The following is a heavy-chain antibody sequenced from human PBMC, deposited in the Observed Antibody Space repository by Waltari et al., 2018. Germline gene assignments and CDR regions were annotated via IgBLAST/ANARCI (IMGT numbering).Heavy chain of an antibody. CDR2: IYSGGST. CDR3: AKPDLVRGVHFDY. D-gene: IGHD3-10*01. CDR1: GFTFSSYA. V-gene: IGHV3-23*03. Sequence: EVQLLESGGGLVQPGGSLRLSCAASGFTFSSYAMSWVRQAPGKGLEWVSVIYSGGSTYYADSVKGRFTISRDNSKNTLYLQMNSLRAEDTAVYYCAKPDLVRGVHFDYWGQGTLVTVSS. J-gene: IGHJ4*02.